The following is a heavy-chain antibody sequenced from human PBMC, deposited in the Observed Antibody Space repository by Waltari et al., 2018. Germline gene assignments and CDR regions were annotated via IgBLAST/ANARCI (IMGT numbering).Heavy chain of an antibody. V-gene: IGHV4-59*08. D-gene: IGHD2-2*01. CDR1: GGSINSLY. J-gene: IGHJ2*01. Sequence: QVQLQESGPGLVKPSETLSLTCTVSGGSINSLYWSWIRQPPGKGLEWIGYIFYTGGTKYNPSLQSRVTMSVDTSKNQFSLNLSSVTAADTAVYYCARRNQLGNWYFDLWGRGALVTVSS. CDR2: IFYTGGT. CDR3: ARRNQLGNWYFDL.